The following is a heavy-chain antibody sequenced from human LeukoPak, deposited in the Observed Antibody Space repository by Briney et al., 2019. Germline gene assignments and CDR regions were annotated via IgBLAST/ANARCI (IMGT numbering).Heavy chain of an antibody. CDR2: ISGSGST. CDR3: VKGGQDCSPTTCYYD. Sequence: GGSLRLSCAASGFTFSNYWLSWVRQAPGKGLEWVSAISGSGSTYYADSVKGRFTISRDNSKNTGYLQMNSLRAEDTAVYYCVKGGQDCSPTTCYYDWGQGTLVTVSS. D-gene: IGHD2-2*01. CDR1: GFTFSNYW. V-gene: IGHV3-23*01. J-gene: IGHJ4*02.